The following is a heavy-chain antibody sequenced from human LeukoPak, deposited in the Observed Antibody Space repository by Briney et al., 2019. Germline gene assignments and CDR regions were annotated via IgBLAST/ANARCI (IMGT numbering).Heavy chain of an antibody. J-gene: IGHJ5*02. CDR3: ARGVEIMITFGGVIVREIFDP. CDR2: IYYSGST. Sequence: PSETLSLTCAVYGGSFSGYYWSWIRQPPGKGLEWIGYIYYSGSTNYNPSLKSRVTISVDTSKNQFSLKLSSVTAADTAVYYCARGVEIMITFGGVIVREIFDPWGQGTLVTVSS. D-gene: IGHD3-16*02. V-gene: IGHV4-59*01. CDR1: GGSFSGYY.